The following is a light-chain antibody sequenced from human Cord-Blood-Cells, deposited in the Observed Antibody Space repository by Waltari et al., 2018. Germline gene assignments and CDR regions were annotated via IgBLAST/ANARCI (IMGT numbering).Light chain of an antibody. V-gene: IGKV3-11*01. CDR3: QQRSDWPPLT. Sequence: ELVLTQSPATLSLSPVERATLSCRASQSVSSYLAWYQQKPGQAPRLLIYDASNRATGIPARFSGSGSGTDFTLTISSLEPEDFAVYYCQQRSDWPPLTFGGGTKVEIK. CDR1: QSVSSY. J-gene: IGKJ4*01. CDR2: DAS.